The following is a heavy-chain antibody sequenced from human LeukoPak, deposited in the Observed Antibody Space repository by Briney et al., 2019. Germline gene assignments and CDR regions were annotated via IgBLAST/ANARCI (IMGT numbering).Heavy chain of an antibody. CDR1: GGSISSGGYY. J-gene: IGHJ5*02. D-gene: IGHD3-10*01. CDR3: ARDRITMVRGVLNWFDP. V-gene: IGHV4-31*03. CDR2: IYYSGST. Sequence: SETLSLTCTVSGGSISSGGYYWSWIRQHPGKGLEWIGYIYYSGSTYYNPSLKSRVTISVDTSKNQFSLKLSSVTAADTAVYYCARDRITMVRGVLNWFDPWGQGTLVTVSS.